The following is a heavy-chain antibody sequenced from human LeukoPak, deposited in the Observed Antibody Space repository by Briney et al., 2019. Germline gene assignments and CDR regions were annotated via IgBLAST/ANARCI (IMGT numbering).Heavy chain of an antibody. J-gene: IGHJ4*02. CDR2: ISAYNGNT. V-gene: IGHV1-18*01. Sequence: ASMKVSCKASGYTFTSYGISWVRQAPGQGLEWMGWISAYNGNTNYAQKLQGRVTMTTDTSTSTAYMELRSLRSDDTAVYYCARDLPELRYFDWLLSNGFDYWGQGTLVTVSS. CDR3: ARDLPELRYFDWLLSNGFDY. D-gene: IGHD3-9*01. CDR1: GYTFTSYG.